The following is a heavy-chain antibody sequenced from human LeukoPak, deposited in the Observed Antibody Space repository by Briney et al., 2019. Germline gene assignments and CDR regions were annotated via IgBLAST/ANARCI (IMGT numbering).Heavy chain of an antibody. CDR1: GFTFSTYG. J-gene: IGHJ3*02. CDR2: IHYDGSNK. CDR3: TKTLFGSGSPNAFDI. V-gene: IGHV3-30*02. D-gene: IGHD3-10*01. Sequence: GGSLRLSCAASGFTFSTYGMHWVRQAPGKGLEWVTFIHYDGSNKYYADSVKGRFTISRDNAKNSLYLQMDSLRAEDTAFYYCTKTLFGSGSPNAFDIWGQGTMVTVSS.